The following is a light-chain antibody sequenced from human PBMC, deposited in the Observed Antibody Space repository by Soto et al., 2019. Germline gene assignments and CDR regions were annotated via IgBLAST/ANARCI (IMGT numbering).Light chain of an antibody. J-gene: IGKJ2*03. CDR2: AAT. Sequence: DIRMTQSPSTLSGSVGDRVTITCRASQTISSWLAWYQQKPGKAPKLLIYAATVLQTGAPYRFAASASGTDFTLTIMSLQPEDSATYYCQQSYLSLKSFGQGTKVDIK. CDR3: QQSYLSLKS. CDR1: QTISSW. V-gene: IGKV1-5*01.